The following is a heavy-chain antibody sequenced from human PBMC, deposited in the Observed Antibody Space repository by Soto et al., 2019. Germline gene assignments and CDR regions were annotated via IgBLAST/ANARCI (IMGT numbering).Heavy chain of an antibody. CDR2: IYHSGST. CDR3: ARDVLARDGYNYYHY. D-gene: IGHD5-12*01. CDR1: GGSIRRSNW. J-gene: IGHJ4*02. Sequence: QVQLQESGPGLVKPSGTLSLTCAVSGGSIRRSNWWSWVRQPPGEGLEWIGEIYHSGSTNYNPSLKSRVTISVDKSKNQFSLKLSSVTAADTAVYYCARDVLARDGYNYYHYWGQGTLVTVSS. V-gene: IGHV4-4*02.